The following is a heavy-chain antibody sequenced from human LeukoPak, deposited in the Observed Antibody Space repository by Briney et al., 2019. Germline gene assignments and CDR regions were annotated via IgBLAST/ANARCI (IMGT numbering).Heavy chain of an antibody. D-gene: IGHD6-13*01. J-gene: IGHJ4*02. V-gene: IGHV3-23*01. CDR1: GFTFNDYA. CDR2: ISGSGGST. CDR3: ARACIAAAGNYFDY. Sequence: GGSLRLSCAASGFTFNDYAIHWVRQAPGKGLEWVSAISGSGGSTYYADSVKGRFTISRDNSKNTLYLQMNSLRAEDTAVYYCARACIAAAGNYFDYWGQGTLVTVSS.